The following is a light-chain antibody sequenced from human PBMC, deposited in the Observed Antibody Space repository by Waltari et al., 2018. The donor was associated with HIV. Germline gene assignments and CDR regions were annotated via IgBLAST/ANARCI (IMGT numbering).Light chain of an antibody. J-gene: IGKJ4*01. CDR3: QSRGT. CDR1: KSIIYY. Sequence: EVVLTQSPATLSVSPGERATLSCRASKSIIYYLAWYQHKSVQAPRLLIYDASDRSTAIPTRFSGSGSGTFFTLTISGLEPEDSAVYYCQSRGTFGGGTKVEIK. V-gene: IGKV3-11*01. CDR2: DAS.